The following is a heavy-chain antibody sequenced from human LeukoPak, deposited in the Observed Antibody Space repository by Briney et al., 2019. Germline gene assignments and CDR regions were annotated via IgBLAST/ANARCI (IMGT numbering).Heavy chain of an antibody. CDR2: IGGSGGST. J-gene: IGHJ5*02. V-gene: IGHV3-23*01. D-gene: IGHD2-15*01. CDR3: AKERCSGGSCYSGPQFDP. Sequence: GGSLRLSCAASGFTFSSYAMSWVRQAPGKGLEWVSAIGGSGGSTYYADSVKGQFTISRDNSKNTLYLQMNSLRAEDTAVYYCAKERCSGGSCYSGPQFDPWGQGTLVTVSS. CDR1: GFTFSSYA.